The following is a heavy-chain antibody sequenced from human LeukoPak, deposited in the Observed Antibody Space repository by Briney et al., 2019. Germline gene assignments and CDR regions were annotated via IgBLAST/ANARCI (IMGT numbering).Heavy chain of an antibody. Sequence: PGGSLRLSCAASGFTFSSYWMSWVRQAPGKGLEWVANIKQDGSEKYYVDSVKGRFTISRDNAENSLYLQMNSLRAEDTAVYYCARDPLPDTAMDFDYWGQGTLVTVSS. CDR1: GFTFSSYW. V-gene: IGHV3-7*01. CDR2: IKQDGSEK. J-gene: IGHJ4*02. D-gene: IGHD5-18*01. CDR3: ARDPLPDTAMDFDY.